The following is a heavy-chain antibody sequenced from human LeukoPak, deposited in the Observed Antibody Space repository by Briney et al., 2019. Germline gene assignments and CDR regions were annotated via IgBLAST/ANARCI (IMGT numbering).Heavy chain of an antibody. V-gene: IGHV4-59*08. CDR3: ARLGIAAAAYFDY. Sequence: SETLSLTCTVSGGPMSSHYWSWIRQPPGKGLEWIGYIYYSGNTNYNPSLKSRVTISVDTSKNQFSLKLNSVTAADTAVYYCARLGIAAAAYFDYWGQGNLVTVSS. D-gene: IGHD6-13*01. CDR2: IYYSGNT. J-gene: IGHJ4*02. CDR1: GGPMSSHY.